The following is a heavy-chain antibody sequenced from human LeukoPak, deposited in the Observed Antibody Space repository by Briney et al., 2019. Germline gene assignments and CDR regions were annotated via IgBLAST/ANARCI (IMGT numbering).Heavy chain of an antibody. CDR3: ARDLEVGASNWFDP. Sequence: GASVKVSCKASGYTFTSYGISWVRQAPGQGLEWMGWTSAYNGNTNYAQKLQGRVTMTTDTSTSTAYRELRSLRSDDTAVYYCARDLEVGASNWFDPWGQGTLVTVSS. D-gene: IGHD1-26*01. V-gene: IGHV1-18*01. J-gene: IGHJ5*02. CDR1: GYTFTSYG. CDR2: TSAYNGNT.